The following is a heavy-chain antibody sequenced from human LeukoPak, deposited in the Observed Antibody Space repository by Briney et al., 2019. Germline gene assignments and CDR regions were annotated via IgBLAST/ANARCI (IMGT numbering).Heavy chain of an antibody. CDR3: ARGNYDSRGYSNAFDI. Sequence: PSETLSLTCTVSGGSISSYYWSWIRQPPGKRLEWIGYIYYSGSTNSNPSLKSRATISADTSKNQFSLKLSSVTAADTAVYYCARGNYDSRGYSNAFDIWGQGAMVTVSS. CDR2: IYYSGST. V-gene: IGHV4-59*01. J-gene: IGHJ3*02. CDR1: GGSISSYY. D-gene: IGHD3-22*01.